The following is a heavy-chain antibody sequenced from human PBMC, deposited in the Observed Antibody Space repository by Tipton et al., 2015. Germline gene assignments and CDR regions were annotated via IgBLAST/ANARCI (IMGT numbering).Heavy chain of an antibody. J-gene: IGHJ5*02. CDR2: INLSGGST. CDR1: EYTFTIYY. V-gene: IGHV1-46*01. D-gene: IGHD4-11*01. CDR3: ARDDCSSGMCYSGTGWFDP. Sequence: QLVQSGAEVKKPGASVKVSCKASEYTFTIYYMHWVRQAPGQGLEWMGIINLSGGSTAYAQKFQGRVTITADEYSTTNNMELRSLTSDDTAVYYCARDDCSSGMCYSGTGWFDPWGQGTLVTVSA.